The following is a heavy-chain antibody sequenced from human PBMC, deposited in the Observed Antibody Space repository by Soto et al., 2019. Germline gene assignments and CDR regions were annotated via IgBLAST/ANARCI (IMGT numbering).Heavy chain of an antibody. J-gene: IGHJ4*02. V-gene: IGHV1-69*13. D-gene: IGHD1-26*01. CDR1: GGTFSSYA. Sequence: SVKVSCKASGGTFSSYAISWVRQAPGQGLEWMGGIIPIFGTANYAQKFQGRVTITADESTSTAYMELSSLRSEDTAVYYCARRARSYYYFDYWGQGTLVTVSS. CDR3: ARRARSYYYFDY. CDR2: IIPIFGTA.